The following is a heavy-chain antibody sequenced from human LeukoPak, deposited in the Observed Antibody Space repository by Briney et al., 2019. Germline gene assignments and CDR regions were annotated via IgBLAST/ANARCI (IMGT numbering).Heavy chain of an antibody. CDR2: IYYSGST. Sequence: SETLSLTCTVSGDSISNYFWAWIRQPPGKGLEWVGSIYYSGSTNYNPSLKSRVTISVDTSKNQFSLKLSSVTAADTAVYYCARGHFGVVAHFDYWGQGTLVTVSS. V-gene: IGHV4-59*01. J-gene: IGHJ4*02. CDR3: ARGHFGVVAHFDY. D-gene: IGHD3-3*01. CDR1: GDSISNYF.